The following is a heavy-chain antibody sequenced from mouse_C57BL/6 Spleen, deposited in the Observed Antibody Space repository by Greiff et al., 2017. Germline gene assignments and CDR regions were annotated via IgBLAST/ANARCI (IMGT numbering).Heavy chain of an antibody. CDR3: ARRYYGSSSFDY. Sequence: EVNVVESGGGLVKPGGSLKLSCAASGFTFSDYGMHWVRQAPEKGLEWVAYISSGSSTIYYADTVKGRITISRDNAKNTLFLQMTSLRSENTAMYYCARRYYGSSSFDYWGQGTTLTVSS. V-gene: IGHV5-17*01. CDR1: GFTFSDYG. J-gene: IGHJ2*01. D-gene: IGHD1-1*01. CDR2: ISSGSSTI.